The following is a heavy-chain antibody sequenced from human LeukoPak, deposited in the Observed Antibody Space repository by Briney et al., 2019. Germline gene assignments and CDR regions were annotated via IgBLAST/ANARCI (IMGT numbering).Heavy chain of an antibody. CDR1: GYIFTDYY. CDR3: ARDYFKGVAGALDF. Sequence: ASVKVSCKASGYIFTDYYMHWVRQAPGQGLEWMGWISAYNGNTNYAQNLQGRVTMTTDTSTSTAYMELRSLTSDDTAVYYCARDYFKGVAGALDFWGQGTLVTVSS. D-gene: IGHD6-19*01. CDR2: ISAYNGNT. V-gene: IGHV1-18*04. J-gene: IGHJ4*02.